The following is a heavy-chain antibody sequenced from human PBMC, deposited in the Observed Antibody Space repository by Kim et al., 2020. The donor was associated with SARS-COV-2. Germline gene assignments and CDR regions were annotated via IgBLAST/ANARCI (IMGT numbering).Heavy chain of an antibody. Sequence: GGSLRLSCAASGFTFSSYWMSWVRQAPGKGLEWVANIKQDGSEKYYVDSVKGRFTISRDNAKNSLYLQMNSLRAEDTAVYYCAREMYYYDSSGYYSYYFDYWGQGTLVTVSS. V-gene: IGHV3-7*03. J-gene: IGHJ4*02. CDR1: GFTFSSYW. D-gene: IGHD3-22*01. CDR2: IKQDGSEK. CDR3: AREMYYYDSSGYYSYYFDY.